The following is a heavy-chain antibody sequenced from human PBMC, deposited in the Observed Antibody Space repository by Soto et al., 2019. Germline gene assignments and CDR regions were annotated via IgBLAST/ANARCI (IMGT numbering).Heavy chain of an antibody. CDR2: IYSGGST. Sequence: VQLVESGGGLIQPGGSLRLSCAASGFTVSSNYMSWVRQAPGKGLEWVSVIYSGGSTYYADSVKGRFTISRDNSKNTLYLQMNSLRAEDTAVYYCARSNIAVVGTVDYWGQGTLVTVSS. D-gene: IGHD6-19*01. CDR1: GFTVSSNY. CDR3: ARSNIAVVGTVDY. J-gene: IGHJ4*02. V-gene: IGHV3-53*01.